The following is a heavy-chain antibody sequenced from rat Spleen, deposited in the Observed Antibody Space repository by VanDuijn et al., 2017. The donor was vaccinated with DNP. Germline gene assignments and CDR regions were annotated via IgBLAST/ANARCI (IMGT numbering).Heavy chain of an antibody. CDR3: ARGDEVMDA. CDR2: ISSGGNT. Sequence: QVQLKESGPGLVQPSQTLSLTCTVSGFSLTTNGVSWVRQPPGKGLEWIAAISSGGNTYYNSALKSRLSISRDTSKSQVFLKMSSLKTEDTATYYCARGDEVMDAWGQGASVTVSS. CDR1: GFSLTTNG. J-gene: IGHJ4*01. V-gene: IGHV2S12*01. D-gene: IGHD4-2*01.